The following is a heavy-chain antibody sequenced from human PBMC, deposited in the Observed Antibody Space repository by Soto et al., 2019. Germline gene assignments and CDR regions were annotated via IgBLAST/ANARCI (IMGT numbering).Heavy chain of an antibody. Sequence: GGSLRLSCAASGFTFNTYAMSWVRQAPGKGLEWVSAISGSGGSTYYADSVKGRFTISRDNSKNTLYLQMNSLRAEDTAVYYCAKDQSKGSGSYLDYWGQGTLVTVSS. CDR2: ISGSGGST. V-gene: IGHV3-23*01. CDR3: AKDQSKGSGSYLDY. D-gene: IGHD3-10*01. J-gene: IGHJ4*02. CDR1: GFTFNTYA.